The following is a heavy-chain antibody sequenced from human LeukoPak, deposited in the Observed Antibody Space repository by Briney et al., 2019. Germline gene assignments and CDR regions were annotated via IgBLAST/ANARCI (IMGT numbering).Heavy chain of an antibody. CDR3: ARVGYGDYVWIPVYLDY. Sequence: TGGSLRLSCGASGFTFSSYWMHWVRQAPGKGLVWVSRISTDGSNTNYADSVKGRFTISRDNAKNTLYLQMNSLRAEDAAVYYCARVGYGDYVWIPVYLDYWGQGTLVTVSS. V-gene: IGHV3-74*01. CDR1: GFTFSSYW. D-gene: IGHD4-17*01. J-gene: IGHJ4*02. CDR2: ISTDGSNT.